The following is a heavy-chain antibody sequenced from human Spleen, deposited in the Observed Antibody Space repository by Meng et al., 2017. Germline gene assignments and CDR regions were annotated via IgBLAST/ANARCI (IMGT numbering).Heavy chain of an antibody. CDR2: INPNSGGT. CDR3: ARGPYDYDPPAIDY. V-gene: IGHV1-2*06. J-gene: IGHJ4*02. D-gene: IGHD4-17*01. CDR1: GYTFIGEY. Sequence: ASVKVSCKASGYTFIGEYMYWVRQAPGQGLEWMGRINPNSGGTNYAQKFQGRVTMTRDTSISTAYMELSRLRSDDTAVYYCARGPYDYDPPAIDYWGQGTLVTVSS.